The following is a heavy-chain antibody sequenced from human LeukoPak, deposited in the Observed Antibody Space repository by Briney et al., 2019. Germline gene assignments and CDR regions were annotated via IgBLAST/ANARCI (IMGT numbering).Heavy chain of an antibody. V-gene: IGHV4-39*07. CDR1: GGSISSSSYY. CDR2: IYYSGST. Sequence: PSETLSLTCTVSGGSISSSSYYWGWIRQPPGKGLEWIGSIYYSGSTYYNPSLKSRVTISVDTSKNQFSLKLTSLTAADTAVYYCARVSSEAAGYWGQGTLVTVSS. J-gene: IGHJ1*01. CDR3: ARVSSEAAGY. D-gene: IGHD6-13*01.